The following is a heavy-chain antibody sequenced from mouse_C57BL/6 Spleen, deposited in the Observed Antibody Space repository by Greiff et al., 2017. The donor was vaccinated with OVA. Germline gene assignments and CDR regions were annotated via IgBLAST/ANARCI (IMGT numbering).Heavy chain of an antibody. CDR1: GFTFSDYG. J-gene: IGHJ3*01. Sequence: EVKLMESGGGLVKPGGSLKLSCAASGFTFSDYGMHWVRQAPEKGLEWVAYISSGSSTIYYADTVKGRFTISRDNAKNTLFLQMTSLRSEDTAMYYCARFTSYYDYDEAWFAYWGQGTLVTVSA. CDR3: ARFTSYYDYDEAWFAY. V-gene: IGHV5-17*01. D-gene: IGHD2-4*01. CDR2: ISSGSSTI.